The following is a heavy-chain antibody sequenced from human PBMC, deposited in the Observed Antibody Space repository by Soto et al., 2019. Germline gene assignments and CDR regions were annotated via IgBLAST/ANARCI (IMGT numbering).Heavy chain of an antibody. D-gene: IGHD3-3*01. Sequence: EVQPVESGGGLAQPGGSLRLSCEAAGFTFSIYTMNWVRQAPGKGLEWVSYITAASDTIYYADSVKGRFTISRDNAKNSLYLQMNSLRDEDTAVYYCARHYTTSRVGAWFDPWGQGTLVTVSS. CDR1: GFTFSIYT. CDR2: ITAASDTI. J-gene: IGHJ5*02. CDR3: ARHYTTSRVGAWFDP. V-gene: IGHV3-48*02.